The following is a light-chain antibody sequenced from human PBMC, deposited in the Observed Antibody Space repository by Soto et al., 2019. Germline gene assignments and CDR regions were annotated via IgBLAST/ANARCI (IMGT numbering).Light chain of an antibody. CDR3: QSYDSSLSGSV. J-gene: IGLJ3*02. CDR2: GNS. CDR1: SSNIGAGYD. V-gene: IGLV1-40*01. Sequence: QSVLTQPPSVSGAPGQRVTISCTGSSSNIGAGYDVHWYQQLPGTAPKLLIYGNSNRPSGVPDRFSGSKSGTSASLAITGLQAEDEADDYCQSYDSSLSGSVFGGGIKLTFL.